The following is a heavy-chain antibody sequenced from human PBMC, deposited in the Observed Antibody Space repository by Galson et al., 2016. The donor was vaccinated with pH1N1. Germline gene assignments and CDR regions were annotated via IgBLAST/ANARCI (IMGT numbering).Heavy chain of an antibody. Sequence: SLRLSCAASGFTFSNYWMSWVRQAPGKGLEWVVNINQDGSVKYYIDPVKGRFTISRDNAKNSLYLQMNSLRAEDKAVYYCARKVGDYWGQGTLVTVSS. J-gene: IGHJ4*02. CDR2: INQDGSVK. CDR1: GFTFSNYW. V-gene: IGHV3-7*01. CDR3: ARKVGDY.